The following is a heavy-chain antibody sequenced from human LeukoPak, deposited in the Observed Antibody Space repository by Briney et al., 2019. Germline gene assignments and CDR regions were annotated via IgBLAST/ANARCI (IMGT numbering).Heavy chain of an antibody. CDR3: AKSSTSWRGWFDP. Sequence: GGSLRLSCAASKFTFTSYAMGWVRQAPGKGLEWVSAISGSGGSTYYADSVKGRFTISRDNSKNTLYLQMNSLRAEDTAVYYCAKSSTSWRGWFDPWGQGTLVTVSS. D-gene: IGHD2-2*01. CDR1: KFTFTSYA. V-gene: IGHV3-23*01. J-gene: IGHJ5*02. CDR2: ISGSGGST.